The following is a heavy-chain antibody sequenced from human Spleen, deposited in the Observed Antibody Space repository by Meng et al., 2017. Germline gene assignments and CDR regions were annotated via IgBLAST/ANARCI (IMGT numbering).Heavy chain of an antibody. J-gene: IGHJ4*02. CDR3: ARGPTTMAHDFDY. V-gene: IGHV4-34*01. Sequence: LQQWGAGLLKPSEPLVLTCVVSGGSFSDYYWSWIRQPPGKGLEWIGEINHSGSTNYNPSLESRATISVDTSQNNLSLKLSSVTAADSAVYYCARGPTTMAHDFDYWGQGTLVTVSS. CDR1: GGSFSDYY. CDR2: INHSGST. D-gene: IGHD4-11*01.